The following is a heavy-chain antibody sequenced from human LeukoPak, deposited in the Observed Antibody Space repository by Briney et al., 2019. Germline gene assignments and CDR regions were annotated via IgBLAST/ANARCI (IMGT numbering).Heavy chain of an antibody. CDR2: IYYSGST. Sequence: ASETLSLTCTVSGGSISSYYWSWIRQPPGKGLEWIGYIYYSGSTNYNPSLKSRVTISVDTSKNQFSLKLSSVTAADTAVYYCARDDSGYYSYFDYWGQGTLVTVSS. CDR3: ARDDSGYYSYFDY. D-gene: IGHD3-22*01. V-gene: IGHV4-59*01. J-gene: IGHJ4*02. CDR1: GGSISSYY.